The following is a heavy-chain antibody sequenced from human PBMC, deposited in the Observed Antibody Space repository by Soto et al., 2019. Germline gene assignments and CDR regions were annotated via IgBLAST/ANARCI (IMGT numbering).Heavy chain of an antibody. D-gene: IGHD3-22*01. CDR1: GGSVSSGSYY. V-gene: IGHV4-61*01. CDR3: ARDDVGGYYYDSSGYSPATTNAFDI. Sequence: SETLSLTCTVSGGSVSSGSYYWSWIRQPPGKGLEWIGYIYYSGSTNYNPSLKSRVTISVDTSKNQFSLKLSSVTAADTAVYYCARDDVGGYYYDSSGYSPATTNAFDIWGPGTMVTVSS. J-gene: IGHJ3*02. CDR2: IYYSGST.